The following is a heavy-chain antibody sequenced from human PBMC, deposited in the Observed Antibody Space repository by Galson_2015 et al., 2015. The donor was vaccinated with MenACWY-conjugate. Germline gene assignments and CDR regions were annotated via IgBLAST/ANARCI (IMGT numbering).Heavy chain of an antibody. Sequence: SLRLSCAASGFTFSSYGMSWVRQAPGKGLEWVSSVSATGSKIYYADSVKGRFTISRDNAKNSLYLQMNSLRDDDTAVYYCAREDFYRCDYWGQGTLVTVSS. CDR1: GFTFSSYG. V-gene: IGHV3-21*04. J-gene: IGHJ4*02. CDR3: AREDFYRCDY. CDR2: VSATGSKI. D-gene: IGHD2/OR15-2a*01.